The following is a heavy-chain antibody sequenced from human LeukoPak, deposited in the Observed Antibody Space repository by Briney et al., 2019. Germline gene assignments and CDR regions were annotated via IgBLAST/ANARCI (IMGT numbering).Heavy chain of an antibody. V-gene: IGHV1-46*01. CDR2: INPSGGST. D-gene: IGHD3-22*01. CDR1: GYTFTSYY. CDR3: ATDLHYYDSSGYQRAFDI. J-gene: IGHJ3*02. Sequence: ASVKVSCKASGYTFTSYYMHWVRQAPGQGLEWMGIINPSGGSTSYAQKFQGRVTMTEDTSTDTAYMELSSLRSEDTAVYYCATDLHYYDSSGYQRAFDIWDQGTMVTVSS.